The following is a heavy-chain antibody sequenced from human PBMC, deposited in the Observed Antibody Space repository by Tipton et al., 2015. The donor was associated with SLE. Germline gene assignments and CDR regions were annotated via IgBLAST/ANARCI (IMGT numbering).Heavy chain of an antibody. J-gene: IGHJ4*02. CDR3: ARDGQWLVFDY. D-gene: IGHD6-19*01. V-gene: IGHV4-39*07. CDR2: IYYSGST. Sequence: TLSLTCTVSGGSISSSSYYWGWIRQPPGKGLEWIGSIYYSGSTYYNPSLKSRVTISVDTSKNQFSLKLSSVTAADTAVYYCARDGQWLVFDYWGQGTLVTVPS. CDR1: GGSISSSSYY.